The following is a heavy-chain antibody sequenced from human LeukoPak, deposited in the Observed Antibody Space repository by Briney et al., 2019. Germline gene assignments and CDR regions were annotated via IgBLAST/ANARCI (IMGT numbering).Heavy chain of an antibody. J-gene: IGHJ4*02. CDR2: IFHSGNT. V-gene: IGHV4-4*02. D-gene: IGHD4-17*01. Sequence: SETLSLTCAVSGDSISSSNWWSWVRQPPGKGLEWIGEIFHSGNTNYNPSLKSRVTISVDKSKNHFSLKLSSVTAADTAVYYCARAGYGDSDFDYWGQGTLVTVSS. CDR3: ARAGYGDSDFDY. CDR1: GDSISSSNW.